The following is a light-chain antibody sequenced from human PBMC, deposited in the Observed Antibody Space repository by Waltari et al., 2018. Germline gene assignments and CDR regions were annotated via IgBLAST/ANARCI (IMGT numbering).Light chain of an antibody. V-gene: IGKV3-15*01. Sequence: EIVMTQSPATLSVSPGERATLSCGASQSVSSNLAWYQQKPGQAPRLLIYGASTRATGIPARFSGSGSGTEFTLTISRMQSEDFAVYYCQQYNNWPPWTFGQGTKVEIK. CDR3: QQYNNWPPWT. CDR1: QSVSSN. CDR2: GAS. J-gene: IGKJ1*01.